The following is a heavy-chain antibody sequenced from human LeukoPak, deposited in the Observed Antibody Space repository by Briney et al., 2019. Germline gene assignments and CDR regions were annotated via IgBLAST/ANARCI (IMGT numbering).Heavy chain of an antibody. J-gene: IGHJ5*02. V-gene: IGHV4-39*07. Sequence: SETLSLTCTVSGGSISSGSYYWGWIRQPPGKGLEWIGSIYYSGSTNYNPSLKSRVTISVDTSKNQFSLKLSSVTAADTAVYYCAREAWLRQNRKPNWFDPWGQGTLVTVSS. D-gene: IGHD5-12*01. CDR1: GGSISSGSYY. CDR2: IYYSGST. CDR3: AREAWLRQNRKPNWFDP.